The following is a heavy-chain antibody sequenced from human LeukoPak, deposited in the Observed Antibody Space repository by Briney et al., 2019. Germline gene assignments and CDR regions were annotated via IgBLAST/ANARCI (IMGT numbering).Heavy chain of an antibody. CDR2: IYYSGST. V-gene: IGHV4-30-4*01. Sequence: RSQTLSLTCTVSDGSISSGDYYWRWIRQPPVKGLEWIGPIYYSGSTYYNPSLKSPVTISVDTSKNQFSLKLSAVTAADTAVYYCARDSVYCSSTSCYYYGMDVWGQGTTVTVSS. CDR3: ARDSVYCSSTSCYYYGMDV. J-gene: IGHJ6*02. D-gene: IGHD2-2*01. CDR1: DGSISSGDYY.